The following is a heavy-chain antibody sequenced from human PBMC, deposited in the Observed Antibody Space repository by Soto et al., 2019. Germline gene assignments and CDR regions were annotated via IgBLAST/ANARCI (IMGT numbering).Heavy chain of an antibody. V-gene: IGHV3-48*01. J-gene: IGHJ6*03. CDR3: ARAPSTVTTEYYYYMDV. CDR2: ISSSSSTI. CDR1: GFTFSSYS. D-gene: IGHD4-17*01. Sequence: PGGSLRLSCAASGFTFSSYSMNWVRQAPGKGLEWVSYISSSSSTIYYADSVKGRFTISRDNAKNSLYLQMNSLRAEDTAVYYCARAPSTVTTEYYYYMDVWGKGTTVTVSS.